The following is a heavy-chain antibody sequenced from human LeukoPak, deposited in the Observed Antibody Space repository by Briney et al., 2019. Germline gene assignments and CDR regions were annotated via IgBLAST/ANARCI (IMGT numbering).Heavy chain of an antibody. CDR1: GFTFSSYA. Sequence: GGSLRLSCAGSGFTFSSYAMHWVRQAPGKGLEWVAVISYDGSNKYYADSVKGRLTISRDNSKNTLDLQMNSLRAEDTTVYYCASGITGTFDIWGQGTMVTVSS. CDR2: ISYDGSNK. J-gene: IGHJ3*02. CDR3: ASGITGTFDI. D-gene: IGHD1-20*01. V-gene: IGHV3-30-3*01.